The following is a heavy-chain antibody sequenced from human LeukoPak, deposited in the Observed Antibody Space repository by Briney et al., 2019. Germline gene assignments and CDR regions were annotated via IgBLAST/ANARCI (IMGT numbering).Heavy chain of an antibody. V-gene: IGHV4-34*01. Sequence: SETLSLTCAVYGGSFSGYYWSWIRQPPGKGLEGIGSIYYGGSTYYNPSLKSRVTIAVDTSKNQFSLKLSSVTAADTAVYYCARAPHYYDSSGYYNYYYYMDVWGKGTTVTVSS. CDR1: GGSFSGYY. D-gene: IGHD3-22*01. J-gene: IGHJ6*03. CDR2: IYYGGST. CDR3: ARAPHYYDSSGYYNYYYYMDV.